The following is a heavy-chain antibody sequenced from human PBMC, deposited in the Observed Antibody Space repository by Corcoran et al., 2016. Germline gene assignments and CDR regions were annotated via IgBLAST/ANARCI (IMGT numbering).Heavy chain of an antibody. D-gene: IGHD3-22*01. CDR1: GFTFSSYW. Sequence: EVQLVESGGDWVQPGGSLRLSCEASGFTFSSYWMSWVRQAPGKGLEWVANIKQDGSEKYYVDSVKGRFTISRDNAKNSLYLQRNSLRADDPAVYYCVGAYYYDSSGYSPLGYCGQGTLVTVSS. CDR3: VGAYYYDSSGYSPLGY. CDR2: IKQDGSEK. J-gene: IGHJ4*02. V-gene: IGHV3-7*03.